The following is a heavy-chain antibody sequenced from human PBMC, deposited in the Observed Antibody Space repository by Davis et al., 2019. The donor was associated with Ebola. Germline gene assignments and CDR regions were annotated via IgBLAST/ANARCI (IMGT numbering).Heavy chain of an antibody. CDR1: GYTFTSYY. CDR2: INPSGGST. V-gene: IGHV1-46*01. J-gene: IGHJ6*02. Sequence: ASVKVSCKASGYTFTSYYMHWVRQAPGQGLEWMGIINPSGGSTSYAQKFQGRVTMTRDTSTSTVYMELRSLRSDDTAVYYCARRAYYYGSGSYRYGMDVWGQGTTVTVSS. CDR3: ARRAYYYGSGSYRYGMDV. D-gene: IGHD3-10*01.